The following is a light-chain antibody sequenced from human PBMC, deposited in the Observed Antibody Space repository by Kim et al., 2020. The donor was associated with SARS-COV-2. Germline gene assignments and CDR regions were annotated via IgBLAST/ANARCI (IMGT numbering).Light chain of an antibody. V-gene: IGKV3-20*01. Sequence: SPGERATLSCRASQSVRSNYLAWYQQKPGQAPRLLIYTASNRATGIPDRFSGSGSGTDFTLSITRLELEDFAVYYCQQYGSSPRTFGQGTKVDIK. CDR1: QSVRSNY. CDR3: QQYGSSPRT. CDR2: TAS. J-gene: IGKJ1*01.